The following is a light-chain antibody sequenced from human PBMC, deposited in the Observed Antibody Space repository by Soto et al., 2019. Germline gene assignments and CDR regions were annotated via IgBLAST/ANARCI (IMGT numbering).Light chain of an antibody. V-gene: IGKV1-5*03. CDR1: QSISSW. CDR3: QQNNTYPWT. CDR2: KAS. Sequence: DIQMTQSPSTLSASVGDRVTITCRSSQSISSWLAWYQQKPGKAPNLLIYKASNLASGVPSRFSGSGAGTEFILTSSSLQPDDFASYYCQQNNTYPWTFGQGTKVDIK. J-gene: IGKJ1*01.